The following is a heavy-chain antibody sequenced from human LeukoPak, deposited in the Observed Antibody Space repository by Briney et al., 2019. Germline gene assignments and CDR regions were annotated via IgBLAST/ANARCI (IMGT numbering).Heavy chain of an antibody. CDR2: ISGSGGTT. Sequence: GGSLRLSCAASGFTFSSYAMSWVRQAPGKGLEWVSIISGSGGTTYNADSVKGRFTISRDNSKNTLDLQMNSLRADDTAVYYCAKGGGSGGNCYTGCYFDYWGQGTLVTVSS. J-gene: IGHJ4*02. CDR3: AKGGGSGGNCYTGCYFDY. CDR1: GFTFSSYA. D-gene: IGHD2-15*01. V-gene: IGHV3-23*01.